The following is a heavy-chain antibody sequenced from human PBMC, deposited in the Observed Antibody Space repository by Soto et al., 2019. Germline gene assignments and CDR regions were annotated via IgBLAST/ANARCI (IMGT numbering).Heavy chain of an antibody. CDR2: ISAYNGNT. J-gene: IGHJ4*02. CDR1: GYTFTSYA. D-gene: IGHD4-4*01. V-gene: IGHV1-18*01. Sequence: ASVKVSCKASGYTFTSYAMSWVRQAPGQGLEWMGWISAYNGNTNYAQKLQGRVTMTTDTSTSTAYMELRSLRSEDTAVYYCARSPSWETTVTPYYFDYWGQGTLVTVSS. CDR3: ARSPSWETTVTPYYFDY.